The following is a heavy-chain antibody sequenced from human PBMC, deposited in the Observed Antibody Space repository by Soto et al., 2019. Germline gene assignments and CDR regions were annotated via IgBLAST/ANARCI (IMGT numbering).Heavy chain of an antibody. J-gene: IGHJ6*02. V-gene: IGHV4-59*01. CDR2: IYYSGST. CDR1: GGSISSYY. CDR3: ARAGYYGSGGYYKYYYYYYGMDV. D-gene: IGHD3-10*01. Sequence: SETLSLTCTVSGGSISSYYWSWIRQPPGKGLEWIGYIYYSGSTNYNPSLKSRVTISVDTSKNQFSLKLSSVTAADTAVYYCARAGYYGSGGYYKYYYYYYGMDVWGQGTTVTVSS.